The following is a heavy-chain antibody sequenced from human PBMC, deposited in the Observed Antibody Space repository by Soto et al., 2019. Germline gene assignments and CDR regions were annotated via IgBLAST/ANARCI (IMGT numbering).Heavy chain of an antibody. CDR2: IIPIFGTA. CDR1: GGTFSSYA. J-gene: IGHJ4*02. CDR3: AREFNYYYDSSGFDY. D-gene: IGHD3-22*01. Sequence: ASVKVSCEASGGTFSSYAISWVRQAPGQGLEWMGGIIPIFGTANYAQKFQGRVTITADESTSTAYMELSSLRSEDTAVYYCAREFNYYYDSSGFDYWGQGTLVTVSS. V-gene: IGHV1-69*13.